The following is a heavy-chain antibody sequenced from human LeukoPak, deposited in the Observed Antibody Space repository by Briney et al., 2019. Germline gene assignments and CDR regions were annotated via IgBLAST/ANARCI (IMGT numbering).Heavy chain of an antibody. CDR3: ARGFNDSSGYYYDPFDY. Sequence: PSETLSLTCAVCGGSFSGYYWSWLRQPPGKGLECLGEIKHSGRTNYNPPLKSRVTISVDTSKNQFSLELSSVTAADTAVYYCARGFNDSSGYYYDPFDYWGQGTLVSVFS. CDR2: IKHSGRT. D-gene: IGHD3-22*01. V-gene: IGHV4-34*01. J-gene: IGHJ4*02. CDR1: GGSFSGYY.